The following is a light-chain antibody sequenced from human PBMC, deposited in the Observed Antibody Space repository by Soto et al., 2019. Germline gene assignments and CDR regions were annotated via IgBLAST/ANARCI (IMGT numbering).Light chain of an antibody. J-gene: IGKJ1*01. CDR3: QQYGSSYPWT. CDR2: GAS. CDR1: QSVSSNY. Sequence: EIVLTQSPGTLSLSPGERATLSCGANQSVSSNYLAWYQQKPGQAPRLLIYGASSRATGIPDRFSGSGSGTDFTLTIRRLEPEDFAVYYCQQYGSSYPWTFGQGTKVDIK. V-gene: IGKV3-20*01.